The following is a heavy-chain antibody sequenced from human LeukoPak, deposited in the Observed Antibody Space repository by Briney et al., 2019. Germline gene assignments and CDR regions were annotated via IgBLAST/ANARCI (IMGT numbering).Heavy chain of an antibody. J-gene: IGHJ5*02. CDR3: ARDRGGLRIAAAGSNWFDP. CDR1: GGTFSSYA. V-gene: IGHV1-69*05. D-gene: IGHD6-13*01. CDR2: IIPIFGTA. Sequence: SVKVSCKASGGTFSSYAISWVRQAPGQGLEWMGGIIPIFGTANYAQKFQGRVTITTDASTSTAYMELSSLRSEDTAVYYCARDRGGLRIAAAGSNWFDPWGQGTLVTVSS.